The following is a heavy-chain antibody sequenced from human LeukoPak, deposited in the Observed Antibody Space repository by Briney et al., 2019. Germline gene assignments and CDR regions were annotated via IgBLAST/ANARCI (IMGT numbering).Heavy chain of an antibody. Sequence: ASVKVSCKASGYTFTSYGISWVRQAPGQGLEWMGWISAYNGNTNYAQKFQGRVTMTTDTSTSTAYMELRSLRSDDTTVYYCARQIPEEGYCSNGVCYGPRSAFDYWGQGTLVTVSS. CDR1: GYTFTSYG. CDR2: ISAYNGNT. D-gene: IGHD2-8*01. CDR3: ARQIPEEGYCSNGVCYGPRSAFDY. V-gene: IGHV1-18*01. J-gene: IGHJ4*02.